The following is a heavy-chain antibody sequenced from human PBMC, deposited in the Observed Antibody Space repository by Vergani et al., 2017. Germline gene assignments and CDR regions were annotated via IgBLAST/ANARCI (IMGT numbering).Heavy chain of an antibody. CDR3: ARVDTQVPATSHFYFMDV. J-gene: IGHJ6*03. CDR1: GGSISSGDHC. Sequence: QVQLQESGPGVVKPSQTLSLTCAVSGGSISSGDHCWTWIRQRPGKGLEWIGYIFYSGTTYGNPSLRSRLTISVDTSQNQFSLKLRSVTAADTAVYYCARVDTQVPATSHFYFMDVWVKGTTVVVSS. V-gene: IGHV4-31*11. CDR2: IFYSGTT. D-gene: IGHD6-25*01.